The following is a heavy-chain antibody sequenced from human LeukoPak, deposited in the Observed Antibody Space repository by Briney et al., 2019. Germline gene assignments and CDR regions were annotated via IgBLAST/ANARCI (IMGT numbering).Heavy chain of an antibody. J-gene: IGHJ6*03. CDR3: ARDKLGDYYYYMDV. D-gene: IGHD6-6*01. Sequence: GGSLRLSCAASGFTFSSYWMSWVRQAPGKGLEWVANIKQDGSEKYYVDSVKGRFTISRDNAKNSLYLQMNSLRAEDTAVYYCARDKLGDYYYYMDVWGKGTTVTISS. V-gene: IGHV3-7*01. CDR1: GFTFSSYW. CDR2: IKQDGSEK.